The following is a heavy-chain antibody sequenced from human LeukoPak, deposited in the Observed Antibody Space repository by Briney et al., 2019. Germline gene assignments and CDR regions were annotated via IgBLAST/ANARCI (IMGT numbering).Heavy chain of an antibody. Sequence: AGGSLRLSCAASGFTFSSYWMSWVRQAPGKGLEWVANIKQDGSEKYYVGSVKGRFTISRDNSKNTLYLQMNSLRAEDTAVYYCAKEGTSWFYYMDVWGKGTTVTVSS. J-gene: IGHJ6*03. V-gene: IGHV3-7*01. D-gene: IGHD2-2*01. CDR1: GFTFSSYW. CDR2: IKQDGSEK. CDR3: AKEGTSWFYYMDV.